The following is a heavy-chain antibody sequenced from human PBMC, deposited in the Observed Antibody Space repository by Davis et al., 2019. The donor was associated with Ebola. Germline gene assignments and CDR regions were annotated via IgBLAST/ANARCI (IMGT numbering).Heavy chain of an antibody. J-gene: IGHJ4*02. CDR3: ARSYGAAPFDY. CDR2: IYYSGST. D-gene: IGHD4/OR15-4a*01. V-gene: IGHV4-59*08. Sequence: MPSETLSLTCTVPGGSIIPYYWTGIRQPPGRGLGWIAYIYYSGSTKYNLSLKGRVAISVDTSKNQFSLKLSSVTAADTAVYYCARSYGAAPFDYWGQGTLVTVSS. CDR1: GGSIIPYY.